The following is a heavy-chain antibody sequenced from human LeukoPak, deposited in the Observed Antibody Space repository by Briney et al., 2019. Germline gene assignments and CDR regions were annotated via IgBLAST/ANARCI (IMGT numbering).Heavy chain of an antibody. Sequence: GGSLRLSCAASGFTFSSYAMHWVRQAPGKGLEWVAVISYDGSNKYYADSVKGRFTISRDNSKNTLYLQMNSLRAEDTAVYYCARSLGTYFDYWGQGTLVTVSS. D-gene: IGHD6-13*01. J-gene: IGHJ4*02. CDR2: ISYDGSNK. CDR3: ARSLGTYFDY. CDR1: GFTFSSYA. V-gene: IGHV3-30-3*01.